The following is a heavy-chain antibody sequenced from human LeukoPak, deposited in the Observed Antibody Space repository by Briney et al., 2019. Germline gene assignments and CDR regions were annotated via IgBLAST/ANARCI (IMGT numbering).Heavy chain of an antibody. CDR1: GYTFTGYY. V-gene: IGHV1-2*02. J-gene: IGHJ4*02. CDR2: INPNSGGT. Sequence: ASVKVSCKASGYTFTGYYMHWVRQAPGQGLEWMGWINPNSGGTNYAQKFQGRVTMTRDTSISTAYMELSRLRSDDTAVYYCARVGQGGQWELGFDQEFDYWGQGTLVTVSS. CDR3: ARVGQGGQWELGFDQEFDY. D-gene: IGHD1-26*01.